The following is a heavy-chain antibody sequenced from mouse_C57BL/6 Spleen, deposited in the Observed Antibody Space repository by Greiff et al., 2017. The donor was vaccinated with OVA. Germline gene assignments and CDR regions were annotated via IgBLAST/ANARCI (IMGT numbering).Heavy chain of an antibody. CDR3: ARNGDYYGSSPWYFDV. Sequence: VKLVESGPGLVAPSQSLSITCTVSGFSLTSYAISWVRQPPGKGLEWLGVIWTGGGTNYNSALKSRLSISKDNSKSQVFLKMNSLQTDDTARYYCARNGDYYGSSPWYFDVWGTGTTVTVSS. V-gene: IGHV2-9-1*01. J-gene: IGHJ1*03. CDR2: IWTGGGT. D-gene: IGHD1-1*01. CDR1: GFSLTSYA.